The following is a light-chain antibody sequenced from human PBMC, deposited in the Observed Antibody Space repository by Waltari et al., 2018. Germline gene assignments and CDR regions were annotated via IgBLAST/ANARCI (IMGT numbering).Light chain of an antibody. V-gene: IGKV2-28*01. CDR3: MEALQSVT. CDR2: VAS. Sequence: DIVMTQSPLSLPATPGEPASIPCRSSQSLLDSNGYNYLDWYLQKPGQSPQILIYVASNRASGVPDRFSGSGSGTDFTLKISRVEAEDAGVYYCMEALQSVTFGQGTRLEIK. CDR1: QSLLDSNGYNY. J-gene: IGKJ5*01.